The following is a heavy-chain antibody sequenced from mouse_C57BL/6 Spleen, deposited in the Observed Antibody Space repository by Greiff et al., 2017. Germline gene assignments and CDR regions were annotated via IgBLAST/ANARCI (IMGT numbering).Heavy chain of an antibody. D-gene: IGHD4-1*01. V-gene: IGHV5-2*01. CDR3: ARKGTGTDWYFDV. Sequence: EVKLMESGGGLVQPGESLKLSCESNEYEFPSHDMSWVRKTPEKRLELVAAINSDGGSTYYPDTMERRFIISRDNTKKTLYLQMSSLRSEDTALYYCARKGTGTDWYFDVWGTGTTVTVSS. J-gene: IGHJ1*03. CDR1: EYEFPSHD. CDR2: INSDGGST.